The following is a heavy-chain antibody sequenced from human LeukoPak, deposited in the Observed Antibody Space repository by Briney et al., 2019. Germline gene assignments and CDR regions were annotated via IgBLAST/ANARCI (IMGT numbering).Heavy chain of an antibody. CDR2: ISSSSSYI. V-gene: IGHV3-21*01. J-gene: IGHJ4*02. CDR1: GFTFSDSW. Sequence: GGSLRLSCVASGFTFSDSWMNWVRQAPGKGLMWVSSISSSSSYIYYADSVKGRFTISRDNAKNSLYLQMNSLRAEDTAVYYCARVYSGYDTDFDYWGQGTLVTVSS. D-gene: IGHD5-12*01. CDR3: ARVYSGYDTDFDY.